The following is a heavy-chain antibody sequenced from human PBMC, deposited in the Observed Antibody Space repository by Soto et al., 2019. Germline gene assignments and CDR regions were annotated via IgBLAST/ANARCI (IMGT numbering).Heavy chain of an antibody. CDR3: ARDPSEGRVGNWFES. V-gene: IGHV3-21*06. Sequence: NPGGSLRLSCAASGFTFDDYAMHWVRQAPGKGLEWVSGISSSTSYVYYADSVKGRFSTSRDNAKNILYLEMYALRSEDTAIYYCARDPSEGRVGNWFESWGQGTLVTVSS. CDR2: ISSSTSYV. J-gene: IGHJ5*01. CDR1: GFTFDDYA.